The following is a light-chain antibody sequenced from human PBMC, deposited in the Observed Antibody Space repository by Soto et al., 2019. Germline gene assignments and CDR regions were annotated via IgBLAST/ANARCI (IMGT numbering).Light chain of an antibody. CDR1: QSISSW. CDR3: QQSWT. V-gene: IGKV1-5*03. J-gene: IGKJ1*01. Sequence: DIQMTQSPSTLSASVGDRVTITCRASQSISSWLAWYQQKPGKAPKLLIYKASSLESGVPSRFSGSGSGTEFTLTISSLQPDDFATYYSQQSWTFGQGTKVEIK. CDR2: KAS.